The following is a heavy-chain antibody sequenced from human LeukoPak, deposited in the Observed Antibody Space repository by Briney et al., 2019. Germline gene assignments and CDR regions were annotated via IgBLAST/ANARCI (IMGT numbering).Heavy chain of an antibody. D-gene: IGHD6-13*01. CDR2: ITLSSSTI. Sequence: GGSLRLSCAASGFTFSNYNMHWVRQAPGKGLEWVSYITLSSSTIYYADSVRGRFTISRDNSKNTLYLQMNSLRAEDTAVYYCAKARYSSSWYYFDYWGQGTLVTVSS. J-gene: IGHJ4*02. CDR1: GFTFSNYN. V-gene: IGHV3-48*01. CDR3: AKARYSSSWYYFDY.